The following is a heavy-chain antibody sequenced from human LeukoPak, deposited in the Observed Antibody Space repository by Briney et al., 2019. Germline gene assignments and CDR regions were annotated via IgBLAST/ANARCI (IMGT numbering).Heavy chain of an antibody. Sequence: GGSLRLSCAASGFSFNIYAMTWVRQAPGKGLEWVSTVTETSAGTYYADSVKGRFIISRDNSKNTLFLQMSSVRAEDAAVYYCARGAQESRHLIWFEPWGHGTLVTVSS. CDR3: ARGAQESRHLIWFEP. CDR1: GFSFNIYA. J-gene: IGHJ5*02. CDR2: VTETSAGT. V-gene: IGHV3-23*01. D-gene: IGHD4/OR15-4a*01.